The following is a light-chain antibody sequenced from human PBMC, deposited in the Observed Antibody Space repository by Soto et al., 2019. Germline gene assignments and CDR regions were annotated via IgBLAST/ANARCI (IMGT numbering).Light chain of an antibody. CDR3: CSFADFTYV. Sequence: SVLTQPASVSGSPGQSITISCTGTSSDIGSYDLVSWYQQHPGTAPKLIIYEVTKRPSGVSTRFSGSKSGNTASLTISGLQDVDEDDYYCCSFADFTYVFGTGTKVTV. J-gene: IGLJ1*01. CDR1: SSDIGSYDL. V-gene: IGLV2-23*02. CDR2: EVT.